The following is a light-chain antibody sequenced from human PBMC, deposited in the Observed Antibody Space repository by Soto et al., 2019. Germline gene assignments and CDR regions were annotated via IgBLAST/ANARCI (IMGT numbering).Light chain of an antibody. J-gene: IGLJ1*01. Sequence: QSVLTQPASVSGSLGQSITISCTGTGSDIAGYNYISWYQQLPGKAPKLMIYGVTIRPSGISNRFSGSKSGNTASLTISGLQAEDEADYYCTSFTSTSSLYVFGTGTKVTVL. V-gene: IGLV2-14*01. CDR2: GVT. CDR3: TSFTSTSSLYV. CDR1: GSDIAGYNY.